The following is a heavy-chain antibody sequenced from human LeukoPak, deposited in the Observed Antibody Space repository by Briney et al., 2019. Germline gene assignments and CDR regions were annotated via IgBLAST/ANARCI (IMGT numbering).Heavy chain of an antibody. V-gene: IGHV1-2*02. CDR1: GYTFTGYY. CDR3: ATGPERRFLEGLPLGY. D-gene: IGHD3-3*01. J-gene: IGHJ4*02. Sequence: ASVKVSCKASGYTFTGYYVHWVRQAPGQGLEWMGWINPNSAGTNYAQKFQGRVTMTRDTSISTAYMELSRLRSDDTAVYYCATGPERRFLEGLPLGYWGQGTLVTVSS. CDR2: INPNSAGT.